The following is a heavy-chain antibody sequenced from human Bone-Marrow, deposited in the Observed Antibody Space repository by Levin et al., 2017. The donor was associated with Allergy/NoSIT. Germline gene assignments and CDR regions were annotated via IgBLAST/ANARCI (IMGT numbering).Heavy chain of an antibody. D-gene: IGHD2/OR15-2a*01. Sequence: LSLTCAASGLIVSKNYMSWVRQAPGKGLEWVSVIFDTGRTHYADSVKGRFTISRDNSKNTLYLQMNSLSAEDTAVYYCVRDKNTMTPGFHYYYYMDVWGRGTTVTVSS. CDR1: GLIVSKNY. CDR3: VRDKNTMTPGFHYYYYMDV. V-gene: IGHV3-53*01. CDR2: IFDTGRT. J-gene: IGHJ6*03.